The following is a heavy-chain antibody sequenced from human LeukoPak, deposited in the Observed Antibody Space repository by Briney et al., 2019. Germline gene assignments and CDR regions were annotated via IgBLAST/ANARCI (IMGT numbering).Heavy chain of an antibody. CDR1: GFTFSSYA. J-gene: IGHJ3*02. CDR3: ARASGYYYNDAFDI. Sequence: GRSLRLSCVASGFTFSSYAMHWVRQAPGKGLEWVAVISYDGSNKYYADSVKGRFTISRDNSKNTLYLQMNSLRAEDTAVYYCARASGYYYNDAFDIWGQGTMVTVSS. V-gene: IGHV3-30*04. CDR2: ISYDGSNK. D-gene: IGHD3-22*01.